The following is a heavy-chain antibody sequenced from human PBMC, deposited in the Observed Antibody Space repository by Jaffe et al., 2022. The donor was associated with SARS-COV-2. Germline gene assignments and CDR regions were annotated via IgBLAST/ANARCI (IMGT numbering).Heavy chain of an antibody. D-gene: IGHD3-3*01. CDR2: ISGSGGST. CDR3: AKVPQITIFGPGGDYGMDV. J-gene: IGHJ6*02. CDR1: GFTFSSYA. Sequence: EVQLLESGGGLVQPGGSLRLSCAASGFTFSSYAMSWVRQAPGKGLEWVSAISGSGGSTYYADSVKGRFTISRDNSKNTLYLQMNSLRAEDTAVYYCAKVPQITIFGPGGDYGMDVWGQGTTVTVSS. V-gene: IGHV3-23*01.